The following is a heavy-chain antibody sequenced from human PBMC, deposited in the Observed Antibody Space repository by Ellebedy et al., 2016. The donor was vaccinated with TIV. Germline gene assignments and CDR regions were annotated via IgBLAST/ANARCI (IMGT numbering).Heavy chain of an antibody. CDR2: IYYSGST. CDR3: ARVDRAAAGIRFDP. CDR1: GGSITTYY. V-gene: IGHV4-59*01. J-gene: IGHJ5*02. Sequence: SETLSLTCTVSGGSITTYYWSWIRQPPGKGLEWIGYIYYSGSTNYNPSLKSRVTISVDTSKNQFSLKLSSVTAADTAVYYCARVDRAAAGIRFDPWGQGTLVTVSS. D-gene: IGHD6-13*01.